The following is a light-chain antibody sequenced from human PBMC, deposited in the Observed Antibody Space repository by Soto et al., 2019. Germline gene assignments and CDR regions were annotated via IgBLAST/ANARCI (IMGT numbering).Light chain of an antibody. CDR2: VTS. CDR1: QSVSTNN. V-gene: IGKV3D-20*02. CDR3: QQRSNWPWT. Sequence: LTKSPGTLSSYQGDRAPLSCRASQSVSTNNLAWYQQRPGQAPRLLIYVTSRRATGIPDRFSGSGSGTDFTLTISSLEPEDFAVYYCQQRSNWPWTFGQGTKVDIK. J-gene: IGKJ1*01.